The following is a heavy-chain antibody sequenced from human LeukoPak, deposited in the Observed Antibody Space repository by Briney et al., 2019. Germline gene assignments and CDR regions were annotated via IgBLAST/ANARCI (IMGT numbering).Heavy chain of an antibody. Sequence: PSETLSLTCTVSGYSISSGYYWGWIRQPPGKGLEWIGSIYHSGSTYYNPSLKSRVTISVDTSKNQFSLKLSSVTAADTAVYYCARTLNYYDSSGYYDYWGQGTLVTVSS. CDR3: ARTLNYYDSSGYYDY. V-gene: IGHV4-38-2*02. CDR1: GYSISSGYY. CDR2: IYHSGST. J-gene: IGHJ4*02. D-gene: IGHD3-22*01.